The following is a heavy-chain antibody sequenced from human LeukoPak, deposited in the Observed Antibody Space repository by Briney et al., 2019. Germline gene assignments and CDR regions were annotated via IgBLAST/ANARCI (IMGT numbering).Heavy chain of an antibody. V-gene: IGHV3-48*03. Sequence: GGSLRLSCAASGFTFSSYEMNCVRQAPGKGREWVSYISSSGSTIYYADSVKGRFTISRDNAKNSLYLQMNSLRAEDTAVYYCARALYLPENYYYYYGMDVWGKGTTVTVSS. CDR1: GFTFSSYE. CDR3: ARALYLPENYYYYYGMDV. CDR2: ISSSGSTI. D-gene: IGHD2-2*01. J-gene: IGHJ6*04.